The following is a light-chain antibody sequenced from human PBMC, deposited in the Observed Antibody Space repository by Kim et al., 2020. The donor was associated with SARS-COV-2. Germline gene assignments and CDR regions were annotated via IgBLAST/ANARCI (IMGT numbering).Light chain of an antibody. J-gene: IGLJ3*02. CDR2: RNN. CDR3: ATWDDSLNGPV. V-gene: IGLV1-47*01. CDR1: PSDIEINY. Sequence: GQSVTISCSGGPSDIEINYVDWYQQLPGTAPKLLIYRNNQRPSGVPDRFSVSKSGTSASLAISGLRSDDEADYYCATWDDSLNGPVFGGGTQLTVL.